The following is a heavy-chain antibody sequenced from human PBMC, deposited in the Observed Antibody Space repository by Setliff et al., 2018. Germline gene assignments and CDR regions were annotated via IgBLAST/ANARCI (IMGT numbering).Heavy chain of an antibody. D-gene: IGHD2-8*02. CDR2: IHAGSSNT. J-gene: IGHJ4*02. Sequence: ASVKVSCKASGYTFSSNAFHWVRQAPGQTLEWMGWIHAGSSNTLYSQRFQDRITISRDTSATTVRMELSSLRSDDTAVYYCARMSTSGPHYDYWGQGTLVTGSS. CDR3: ARMSTSGPHYDY. CDR1: GYTFSSNA. V-gene: IGHV1-3*01.